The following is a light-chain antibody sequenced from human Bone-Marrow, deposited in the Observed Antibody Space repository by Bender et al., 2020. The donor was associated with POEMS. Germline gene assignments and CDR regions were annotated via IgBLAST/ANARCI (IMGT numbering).Light chain of an antibody. CDR1: SSDIDDYNF. Sequence: QSALTQPASVSGSPGQSITISCTGISSDIDDYNFVYWYQQHPGKAPKLMIYDVNTRPSGISNRFSGSKSGKTASLTISGLQAEDEADYYCSSKTSSSIVFGGGTSLTVL. J-gene: IGLJ3*02. CDR2: DVN. V-gene: IGLV2-14*01. CDR3: SSKTSSSIV.